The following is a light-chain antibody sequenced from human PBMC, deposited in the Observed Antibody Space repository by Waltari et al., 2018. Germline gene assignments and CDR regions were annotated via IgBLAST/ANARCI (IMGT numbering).Light chain of an antibody. J-gene: IGKJ4*01. CDR3: QQRTNWPS. Sequence: IVLTQSPATLSLSPGERAPLSCRASQGISSFLAWYQQKPGQAPRLLVYHATNRATGIPARFSGSGSGADFTLTISSLEPEDFAVYYCQQRTNWPSFGGGTRVELK. CDR2: HAT. CDR1: QGISSF. V-gene: IGKV3-11*01.